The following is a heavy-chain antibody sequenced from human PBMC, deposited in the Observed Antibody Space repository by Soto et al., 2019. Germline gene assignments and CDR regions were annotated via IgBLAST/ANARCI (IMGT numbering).Heavy chain of an antibody. D-gene: IGHD2-15*01. CDR2: ISAYNGNT. Sequence: SVKDSCKASGYTFASYGISWGRQAPGQGLEWMGWISAYNGNTNYAQKLQGRVTMTTDTSTSTAYMELRSLRSDDTAVYYCARENLSPIDYADYWGQGTLVTVSS. J-gene: IGHJ4*02. V-gene: IGHV1-18*01. CDR1: GYTFASYG. CDR3: ARENLSPIDYADY.